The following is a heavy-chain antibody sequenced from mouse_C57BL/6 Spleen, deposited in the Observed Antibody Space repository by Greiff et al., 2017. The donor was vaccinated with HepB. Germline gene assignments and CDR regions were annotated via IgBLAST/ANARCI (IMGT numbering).Heavy chain of an antibody. Sequence: QVQLKQPGTELVKPGASVKLSCKASGYTFTSYWMHWVKQRPGQGLEWIGNINPSNGGTNYNEKFKSKATLTVDKSSSTAYMQLSSLTSEDSAVYYCARWRVYSNYVWYFDVWGTGTTVTVSS. CDR2: INPSNGGT. V-gene: IGHV1-53*01. CDR3: ARWRVYSNYVWYFDV. CDR1: GYTFTSYW. J-gene: IGHJ1*03. D-gene: IGHD2-5*01.